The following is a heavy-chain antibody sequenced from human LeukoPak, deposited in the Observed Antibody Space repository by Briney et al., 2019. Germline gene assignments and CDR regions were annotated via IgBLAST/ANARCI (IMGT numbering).Heavy chain of an antibody. D-gene: IGHD2-2*01. CDR1: GGSISPYY. J-gene: IGHJ4*02. CDR2: LSYTGNT. CDR3: ARSRYCSGTSCYGDFDY. V-gene: IGHV4-59*01. Sequence: SETVSLTCSVSGGSISPYYWSWIRQPPGKGLEWIGFLSYTGNTIYNPSLKSRVTISLDTSKNQVLLKLNSVTAADTAVYYCARSRYCSGTSCYGDFDYWGQGTLGTVSS.